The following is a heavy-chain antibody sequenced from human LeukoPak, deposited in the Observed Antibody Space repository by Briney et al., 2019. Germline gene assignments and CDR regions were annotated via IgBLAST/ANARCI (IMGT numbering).Heavy chain of an antibody. CDR3: ARTAIAADGGWFDP. CDR2: IYHSGST. V-gene: IGHV4-4*02. J-gene: IGHJ5*02. D-gene: IGHD6-13*01. CDR1: GGSISSSNW. Sequence: SETLSLTCAVSGGSISSSNWWSWVRQPPGKGLEWIGEIYHSGSTNYNPSLKSRVTISVDKFKNQFSLKLSSVTAADTAVYYCARTAIAADGGWFDPWGQGTLVTVSS.